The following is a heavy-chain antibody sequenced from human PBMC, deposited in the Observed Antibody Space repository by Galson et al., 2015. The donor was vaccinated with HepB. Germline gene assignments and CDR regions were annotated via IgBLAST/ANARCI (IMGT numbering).Heavy chain of an antibody. D-gene: IGHD3-3*01. J-gene: IGHJ4*02. CDR3: AREENDFWSGYYPFDY. CDR1: GYTFTSYY. CDR2: INPSGGYT. Sequence: VKVSCKASGYTFTSYYMHWVRQAPGQGLEWMGTINPSGGYTIYAQKFQGRVTMTRDTSTSTVYMQLSSLRSEDTAVYYCAREENDFWSGYYPFDYWGQGTLVTVSS. V-gene: IGHV1-46*01.